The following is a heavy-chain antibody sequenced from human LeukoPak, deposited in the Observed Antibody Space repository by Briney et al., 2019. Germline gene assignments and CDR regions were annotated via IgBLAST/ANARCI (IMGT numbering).Heavy chain of an antibody. CDR1: GYTFSSYA. Sequence: SVKVSCTASGYTFSSYAISWVRQAPGQGLEWMGGIIPIFGTANYAQKFQGRVTITTDESTSTAYMELSSLRSEDTAVYYCARSPPRYSSSSHFDYWGQGTLVTVSS. D-gene: IGHD6-6*01. J-gene: IGHJ4*02. CDR2: IIPIFGTA. CDR3: ARSPPRYSSSSHFDY. V-gene: IGHV1-69*05.